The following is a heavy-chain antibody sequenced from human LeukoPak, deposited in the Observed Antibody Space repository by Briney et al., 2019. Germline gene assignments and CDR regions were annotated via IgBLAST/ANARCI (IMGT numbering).Heavy chain of an antibody. CDR3: ARGPIVVVPAATRPFQH. D-gene: IGHD2-2*01. V-gene: IGHV4-34*01. CDR2: INHSGST. J-gene: IGHJ1*01. CDR1: GGSFSGYY. Sequence: SXXLXLTCAVYGGSFSGYYWSWIRQPPGKGLEWIGEINHSGSTNYNPSLKSRVTMSVDTSKNQFSLKLSSVTAADTAVYYCARGPIVVVPAATRPFQHWGQGTLVTVSS.